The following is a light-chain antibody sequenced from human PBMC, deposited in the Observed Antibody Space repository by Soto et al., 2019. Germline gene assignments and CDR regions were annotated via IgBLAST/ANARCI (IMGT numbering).Light chain of an antibody. V-gene: IGLV2-14*03. CDR1: SSDVGGYNY. CDR2: DVS. Sequence: QSVLTQPASVSGSPGQSITISCTGTSSDVGGYNYVSWYQQHPGKAPKFMIYDVSSRPSGVSNRFSGSKSGNTASLTISGLQAEDEADYYCCSYTTSNTRQIVFGTGPKVTVL. J-gene: IGLJ1*01. CDR3: CSYTTSNTRQIV.